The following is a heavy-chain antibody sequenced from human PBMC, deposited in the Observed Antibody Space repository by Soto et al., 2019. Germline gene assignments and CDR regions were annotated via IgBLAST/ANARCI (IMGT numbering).Heavy chain of an antibody. CDR2: ISGSGGST. CDR1: GFTFSSYA. D-gene: IGHD6-6*01. Sequence: GGSLRLSCAASGFTFSSYAMSWVRQAPGKGLEWVSAISGSGGSTYYADSVKGRFTISRDNSKNTLYLQMNSLRAEDAAVYYCAKVIGAARLYWFDPWGQGTLVTVSS. V-gene: IGHV3-23*01. CDR3: AKVIGAARLYWFDP. J-gene: IGHJ5*02.